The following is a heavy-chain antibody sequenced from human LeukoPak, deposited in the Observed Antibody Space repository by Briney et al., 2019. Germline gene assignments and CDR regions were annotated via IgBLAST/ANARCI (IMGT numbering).Heavy chain of an antibody. CDR1: GFTFSSYG. CDR2: ISYDGSNK. CDR3: AKDRGSASGWYHFDY. J-gene: IGHJ4*02. D-gene: IGHD6-19*01. V-gene: IGHV3-30*18. Sequence: GRSLRLSCAASGFTFSSYGMHWVRQAPGKGLEWVAVISYDGSNKYYADSVKGRFTFSRDNSKNTLYQQMNSLRSEDTAVYYCAKDRGSASGWYHFDYWGQGTLVTVSS.